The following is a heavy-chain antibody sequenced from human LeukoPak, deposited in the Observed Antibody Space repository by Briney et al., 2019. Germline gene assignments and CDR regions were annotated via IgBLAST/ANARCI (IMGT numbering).Heavy chain of an antibody. CDR1: GGTFSSYA. V-gene: IGHV1-69*05. CDR3: ARDSRRYCSRGSCYSRFDY. CDR2: IIPIFGTA. Sequence: SVKVSCKASGGTFSSYAISWVRQAPGQGLEWMGGIIPIFGTANYAQKFQGRVTITTDESTSTAYMELSSLRSEDTAVYYCARDSRRYCSRGSCYSRFDYWGQGTLVTVSS. D-gene: IGHD2-15*01. J-gene: IGHJ4*02.